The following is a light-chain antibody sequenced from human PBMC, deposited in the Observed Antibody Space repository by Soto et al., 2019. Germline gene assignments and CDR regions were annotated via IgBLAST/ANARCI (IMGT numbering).Light chain of an antibody. CDR2: EAS. CDR1: QDISGH. CDR3: QKYNGTPRT. V-gene: IGKV1-27*01. Sequence: DIRVTQSPSSLSASVGDRVTITCRASQDISGHLAWYQQKPGKVPKLLIYEASTLHSGVPSRFSASGSGSDFTLTISSLQPEDVATYYCQKYNGTPRTFGQGPKVALK. J-gene: IGKJ1*01.